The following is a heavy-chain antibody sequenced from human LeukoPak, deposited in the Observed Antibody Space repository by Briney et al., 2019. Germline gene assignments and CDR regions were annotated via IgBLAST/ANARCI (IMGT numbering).Heavy chain of an antibody. Sequence: PGRSLRLSCAASGFTFSSYGMHWVRQAPGKGLEWVAVISYDGSNKYYADSVKGRFTIPRDNSKNTLYLQMNSLRAEDTAVYYCAKDRSSGSPEYFQHWGQGTLVTVSS. CDR3: AKDRSSGSPEYFQH. D-gene: IGHD6-19*01. CDR2: ISYDGSNK. CDR1: GFTFSSYG. V-gene: IGHV3-30*18. J-gene: IGHJ1*01.